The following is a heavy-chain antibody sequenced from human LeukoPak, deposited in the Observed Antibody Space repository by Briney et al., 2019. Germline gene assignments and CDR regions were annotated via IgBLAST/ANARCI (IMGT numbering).Heavy chain of an antibody. V-gene: IGHV3-21*01. CDR2: ISSSSSYI. D-gene: IGHD2-8*01. CDR1: GFTFSSYS. CDR3: ARGYCSNGVCAPFDP. Sequence: GGSLRLSCAASGFTFSSYSMNWVRQAPGKGLEWVSSISSSSSYIYYADSVKGRFTISRDNAKNSLYLQMNSLRAEDTAVYYCARGYCSNGVCAPFDPWGQGTLVTVSS. J-gene: IGHJ5*02.